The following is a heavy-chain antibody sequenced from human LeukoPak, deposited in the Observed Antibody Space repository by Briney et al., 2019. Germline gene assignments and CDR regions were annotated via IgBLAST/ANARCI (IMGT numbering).Heavy chain of an antibody. CDR3: ARRSSPDYYNSGTNYLFDY. V-gene: IGHV3-48*01. Sequence: GGSLRLSCAVSGFTFSTYSMSWVRQYPGKGLEWVSYISSSSRTIYYADSVKGRFTISRDNAKNSVSLQMNSLRAEDTAAYYCARRSSPDYYNSGTNYLFDYWGQGTLVTVSS. J-gene: IGHJ4*02. CDR2: ISSSSRTI. CDR1: GFTFSTYS. D-gene: IGHD3-10*01.